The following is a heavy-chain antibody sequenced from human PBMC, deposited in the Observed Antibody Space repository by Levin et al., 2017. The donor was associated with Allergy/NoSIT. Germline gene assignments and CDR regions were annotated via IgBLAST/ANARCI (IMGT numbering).Heavy chain of an antibody. V-gene: IGHV3-15*07. CDR1: NFTFINAW. CDR3: TTGGNYYARFDY. Sequence: GESLKISCAASNFTFINAWMHWVRQAPGKGLEWVGRIKSETDDGTTEYAAPVKGRFSISRDDSKNMAYLQMNSLKTEDTAVYYCTTGGNYYARFDYWGHGALVTVSS. J-gene: IGHJ4*01. D-gene: IGHD1-26*01. CDR2: IKSETDDGTT.